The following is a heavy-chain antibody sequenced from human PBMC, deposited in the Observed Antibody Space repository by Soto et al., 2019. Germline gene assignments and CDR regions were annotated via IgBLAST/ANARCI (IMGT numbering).Heavy chain of an antibody. CDR1: GFTFGSYG. V-gene: IGHV3-30*03. D-gene: IGHD5-12*01. J-gene: IGHJ4*02. CDR3: ARELDIPPDYYFDY. CDR2: ISYDGRHQ. Sequence: GGSLRLSCAASGFTFGSYGMHWVRQAPGKGLEWVAMISYDGRHQYYADSVKGRFTISRDNFRDTLYLQMNGLTPEDTAIYFCARELDIPPDYYFDYWGQGNLVTVSS.